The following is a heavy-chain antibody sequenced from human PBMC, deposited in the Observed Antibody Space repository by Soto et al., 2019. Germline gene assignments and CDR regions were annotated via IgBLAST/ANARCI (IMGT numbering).Heavy chain of an antibody. CDR1: GGSVSSGSYY. D-gene: IGHD6-6*01. CDR2: IYYSGST. V-gene: IGHV4-61*01. Sequence: PSETLSLTCTVSGGSVSSGSYYWSWIRQPPGKGLEWIGYIYYSGSTNYNPSLKSRVTISVDTSKNQFSLKLSSVTAADTAVYYCARVVVGEYSSSHFDYWGQGTLVTVSS. CDR3: ARVVVGEYSSSHFDY. J-gene: IGHJ4*02.